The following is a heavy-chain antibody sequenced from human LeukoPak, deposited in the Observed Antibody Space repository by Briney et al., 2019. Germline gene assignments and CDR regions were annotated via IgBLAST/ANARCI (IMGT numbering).Heavy chain of an antibody. D-gene: IGHD2-15*01. V-gene: IGHV1-69*05. CDR3: AREEEGYYSGGSCYGPGTHRFDP. CDR1: GGTFSSYA. Sequence: SVKVSCKASGGTFSSYAISWVRQAPGQGLEWMGGIIPIFGTANYAQKFQGRVTITTDESTSTAYMELSSLRSEDTAVYYCAREEEGYYSGGSCYGPGTHRFDPWGQGTLVTVSS. J-gene: IGHJ5*02. CDR2: IIPIFGTA.